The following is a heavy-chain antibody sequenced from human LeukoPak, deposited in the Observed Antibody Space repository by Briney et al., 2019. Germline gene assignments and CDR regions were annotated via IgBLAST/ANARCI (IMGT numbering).Heavy chain of an antibody. CDR1: GGTFSSYA. V-gene: IGHV1-69*06. CDR2: IIPIFGTA. J-gene: IGHJ4*02. CDR3: ARDLNSRLDY. D-gene: IGHD5-18*01. Sequence: GASVKVSCKASGGTFSSYAISWVRQAPGQGLEWMGAIIPIFGTANYAQKFQGRVTITADKSTSTAYMELSSLRSEDTAVYYCARDLNSRLDYWGQGPWSPSPQ.